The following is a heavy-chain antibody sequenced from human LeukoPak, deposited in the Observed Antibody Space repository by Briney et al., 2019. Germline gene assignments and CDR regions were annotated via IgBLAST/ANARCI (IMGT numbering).Heavy chain of an antibody. CDR1: GFTFSNYG. CDR3: ARALGYPPCGGDCYPYGMDV. D-gene: IGHD2-21*02. V-gene: IGHV3-33*01. J-gene: IGHJ6*02. CDR2: MWYDGTNK. Sequence: GGSLRLSCAASGFTFSNYGIHWVRQAPGKGLEWVAVMWYDGTNKYYADAVKGRFTISRDNSKNTLYLQMNSLRAEDTAVYYCARALGYPPCGGDCYPYGMDVWGQGTTVTVSS.